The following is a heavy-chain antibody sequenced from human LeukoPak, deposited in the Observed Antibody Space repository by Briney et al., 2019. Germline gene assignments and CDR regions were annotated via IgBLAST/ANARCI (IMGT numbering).Heavy chain of an antibody. D-gene: IGHD6-19*01. J-gene: IGHJ4*02. Sequence: PGGSLRLSCGPSGFTFSSYAMSWVRQAPGKGLEWVSTISGGGVTTYYADSMKGRFTISRDNSKSTLYLQMNSLGADDTAVYYCAKDQYTSGWSPFDSWGQGTLVTVSS. CDR2: ISGGGVTT. CDR3: AKDQYTSGWSPFDS. V-gene: IGHV3-23*01. CDR1: GFTFSSYA.